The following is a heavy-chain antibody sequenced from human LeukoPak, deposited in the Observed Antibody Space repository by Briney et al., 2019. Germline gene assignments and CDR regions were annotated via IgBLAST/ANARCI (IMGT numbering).Heavy chain of an antibody. V-gene: IGHV4-39*07. J-gene: IGHJ5*02. CDR3: ARGQSGYDLGWFDP. CDR2: IYYSGST. Sequence: SETLSLTCTVSGGSISSSSYYWGWIRQPPGKGLEWIGSIYYSGSTYYNPSLKSRVTISVDTSKNQFSLKLSSVTAADTAVYYCARGQSGYDLGWFDPWGQGTLVTVSS. D-gene: IGHD5-12*01. CDR1: GGSISSSSYY.